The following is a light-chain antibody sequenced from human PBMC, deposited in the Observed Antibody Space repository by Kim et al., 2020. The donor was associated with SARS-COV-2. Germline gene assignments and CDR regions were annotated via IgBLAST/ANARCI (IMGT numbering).Light chain of an antibody. CDR2: RNN. CDR3: AAWDDSLSGVI. CDR1: SSNIGSNY. J-gene: IGLJ2*01. V-gene: IGLV1-47*01. Sequence: GQRVTISCSGSSSNIGSNYVYWYQQLPGTAPKRLIYRNNQRPSGVPDRFSGSKSGTSASLDISGLRSEDEADYYCAAWDDSLSGVIFGGGTQLTVL.